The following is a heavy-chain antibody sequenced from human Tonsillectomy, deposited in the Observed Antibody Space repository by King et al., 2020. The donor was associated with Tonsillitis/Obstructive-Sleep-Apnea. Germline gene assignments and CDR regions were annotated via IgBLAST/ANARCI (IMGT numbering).Heavy chain of an antibody. J-gene: IGHJ4*02. CDR3: TTGDVLRFLGGGY. D-gene: IGHD3-3*01. V-gene: IGHV3-15*01. Sequence: VQLVESGGGLVKPGGSLRLSCAASGFTFINAWMSWVRQAPGTGLELVGRIKSKTDGGKTDYSAPVKGRFTISRDDSKNTLYLQMNSLKTEDTAVYYCTTGDVLRFLGGGYWGQGTLVTVSS. CDR1: GFTFINAW. CDR2: IKSKTDGGKT.